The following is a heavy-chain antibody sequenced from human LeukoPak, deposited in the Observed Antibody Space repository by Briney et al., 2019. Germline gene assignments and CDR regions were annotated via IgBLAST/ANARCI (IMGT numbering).Heavy chain of an antibody. J-gene: IGHJ4*02. Sequence: GGSLRLSCAASGFTFSSYWMHWVRQAPGKGPGWVARTNRDGSSTAYADSVKGRFTISKDNAKNTRYLLMNSLRAEDTALYYCARGSVEWYIFDYWGQGTLVTVSS. CDR1: GFTFSSYW. V-gene: IGHV3-74*01. CDR2: TNRDGSST. D-gene: IGHD3-3*01. CDR3: ARGSVEWYIFDY.